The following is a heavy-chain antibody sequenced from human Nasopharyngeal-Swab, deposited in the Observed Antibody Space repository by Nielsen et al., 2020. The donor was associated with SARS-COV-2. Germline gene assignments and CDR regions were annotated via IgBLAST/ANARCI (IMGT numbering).Heavy chain of an antibody. CDR2: ISAYNGNT. D-gene: IGHD5-24*01. Sequence: ASVKVSCKASGYTFTSYGISWVRQAPGQGLEWMGWISAYNGNTNYAQKLQGRVTMTTDTSTSTAYMELRSLRSDDTAVYYCARVPSRDGYNWADYWGQGTPVTVSS. V-gene: IGHV1-18*01. CDR3: ARVPSRDGYNWADY. CDR1: GYTFTSYG. J-gene: IGHJ4*02.